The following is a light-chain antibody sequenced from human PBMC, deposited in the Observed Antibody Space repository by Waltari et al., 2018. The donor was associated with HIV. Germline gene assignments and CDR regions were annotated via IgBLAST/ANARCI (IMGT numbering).Light chain of an antibody. CDR3: CSYTAIHTLI. V-gene: IGLV2-14*01. CDR2: GVY. J-gene: IGLJ2*01. Sequence: QSDLTQPASVSGSPGQSITISCAGTTSDSGIFDSVSWYQQHPGRALPLMIFGVYSRPSGVSSRFSGSKSGNTASLTISGLQAEDEANYYCCSYTAIHTLIFGGGTKLTVL. CDR1: TSDSGIFDS.